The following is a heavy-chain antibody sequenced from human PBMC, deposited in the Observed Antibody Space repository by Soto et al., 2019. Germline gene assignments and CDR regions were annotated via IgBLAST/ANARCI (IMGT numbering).Heavy chain of an antibody. J-gene: IGHJ4*02. D-gene: IGHD5-12*01. Sequence: QLQLHESGPGLVKPSETLSLTCTVSGGSISSSRSYWGWIRQPPGKELEWIGSMSYSGSTYNNTSLRSQGAESADTSQSRISQKPTSVTAADTAVYSCARQRVPSGYEPIAGCVDSWGPRILVTAS. CDR1: GGSISSSRSY. CDR2: MSYSGST. V-gene: IGHV4-39*01. CDR3: ARQRVPSGYEPIAGCVDS.